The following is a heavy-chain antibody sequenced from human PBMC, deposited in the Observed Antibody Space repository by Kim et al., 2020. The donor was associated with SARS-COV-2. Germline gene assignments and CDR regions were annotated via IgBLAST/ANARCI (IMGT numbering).Heavy chain of an antibody. CDR1: GGSISSGSYY. CDR2: IYTSGST. J-gene: IGHJ5*02. Sequence: SETLSLTCTVSGGSISSGSYYWSWIRQPAGKGLEWIGRIYTSGSTNYNPSLKSRVTISVDTSKNQFSLKLSSVTAADTAVYYCARKNYDYVWGSYRYKGGWFDPWGQGTLVTVSS. V-gene: IGHV4-61*02. D-gene: IGHD3-16*02. CDR3: ARKNYDYVWGSYRYKGGWFDP.